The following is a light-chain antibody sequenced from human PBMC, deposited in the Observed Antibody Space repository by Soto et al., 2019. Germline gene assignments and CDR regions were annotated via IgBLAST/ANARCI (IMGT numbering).Light chain of an antibody. V-gene: IGLV1-40*01. CDR2: GNT. CDR1: SSNLGSGYD. J-gene: IGLJ1*01. CDR3: QSYDNMVSPYNYV. Sequence: QSALTQPPSVSGAPGQRVTISCTGSSSNLGSGYDVQWYQQLPGAAPKLLIYGNTNRPSGVPDRFSGSKSGTSASLAISGLQAEDEAEYFCQSYDNMVSPYNYVFGPGTKVTVL.